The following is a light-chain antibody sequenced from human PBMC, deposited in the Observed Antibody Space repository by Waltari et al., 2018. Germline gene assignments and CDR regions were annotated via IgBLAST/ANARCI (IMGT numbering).Light chain of an antibody. V-gene: IGKV3-20*01. J-gene: IGKJ3*01. CDR2: GAS. CDR1: QSVSSSY. Sequence: EIVLTQSPGTLSLSPGARATLSCRASQSVSSSYLAWYQQKPGQAPTLLIYGASSRATGIPDRFSGSGSGTDFTLTISRLEPEDFAVYYCQQYGSSPPTFGPGTKVDIK. CDR3: QQYGSSPPT.